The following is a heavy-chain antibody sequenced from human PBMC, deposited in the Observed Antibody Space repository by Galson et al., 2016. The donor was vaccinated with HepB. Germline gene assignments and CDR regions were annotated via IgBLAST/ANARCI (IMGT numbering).Heavy chain of an antibody. CDR2: ISSDGNSI. CDR1: GFSFSDYY. D-gene: IGHD6-6*01. Sequence: SLRLSCAASGFSFSDYYMSWNRQAPGKGLEWVSYISSDGNSIYYADSVKGRFTLSRDNAKNSLYLQMNSLGVEDAAMYFCARGSVPTDRCSSSSDYFDSWGRGTLVTVSS. J-gene: IGHJ4*02. V-gene: IGHV3-11*01. CDR3: ARGSVPTDRCSSSSDYFDS.